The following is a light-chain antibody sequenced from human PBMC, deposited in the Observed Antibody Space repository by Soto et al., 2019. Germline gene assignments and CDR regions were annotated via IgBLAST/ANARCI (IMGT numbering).Light chain of an antibody. V-gene: IGKV1-5*01. CDR3: QQYDTSPTT. CDR2: DAS. Sequence: DIQMTQSPATLSASVGDRVTITCRASQNINSWLAWYQHRPGEAPKLLIYDASSLESAVPSRFRGRGSGTEFTLTITNLQPADFATYYCQQYDTSPTTFGQGTKLEIK. J-gene: IGKJ2*01. CDR1: QNINSW.